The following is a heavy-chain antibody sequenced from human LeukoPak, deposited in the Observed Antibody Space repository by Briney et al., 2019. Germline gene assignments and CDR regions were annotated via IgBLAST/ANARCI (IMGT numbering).Heavy chain of an antibody. J-gene: IGHJ4*02. CDR2: ISYSGST. CDR3: ARHPELYFFDY. Sequence: TSETLSLTCTVSGASISSYYWSWIRQPPGKGLEWIGYISYSGSTNYNPSLKSRVTISADTSKNQVSLTLSSVTAADAAVYYCARHPELYFFDYWGQGTLVTVSS. V-gene: IGHV4-59*08. D-gene: IGHD3-10*01. CDR1: GASISSYY.